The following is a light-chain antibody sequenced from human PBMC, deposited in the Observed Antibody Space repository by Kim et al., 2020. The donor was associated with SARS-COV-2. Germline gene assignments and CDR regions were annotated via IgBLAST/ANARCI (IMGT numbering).Light chain of an antibody. CDR1: SSNIGAGYD. V-gene: IGLV1-40*03. CDR2: GNN. Sequence: VSISGTGNSSNIGAGYDVHWYQQFPGTAPKLLIYGNNNRPSGVPDRFSGSQSGASASLAITGLQAEDEADYYCQSYDSSLSGYWVFGGGTKLTVL. J-gene: IGLJ3*02. CDR3: QSYDSSLSGYWV.